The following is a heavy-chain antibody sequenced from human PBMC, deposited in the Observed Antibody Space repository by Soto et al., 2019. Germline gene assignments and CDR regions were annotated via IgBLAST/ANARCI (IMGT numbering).Heavy chain of an antibody. D-gene: IGHD1-20*01. CDR1: GGTFSSYT. Sequence: QVQLVQSGAEVKKPGSSGKISCKASGGTFSSYTISWVQQAPGQGLEWMGRIIPILGIANYAQKFQGRVTITADKSTSTAHMELSSLRSQDTAVYYCATRYGSFDYWGQGTLVTVSS. V-gene: IGHV1-69*02. CDR2: IIPILGIA. CDR3: ATRYGSFDY. J-gene: IGHJ4*02.